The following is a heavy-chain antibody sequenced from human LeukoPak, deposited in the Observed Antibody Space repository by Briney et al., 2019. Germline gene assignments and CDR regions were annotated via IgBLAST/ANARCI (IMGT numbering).Heavy chain of an antibody. CDR2: IYYSGST. Sequence: SETLSLTCTVSGGSISSSSYYWGWIRQPPGKGLEWIGYIYYSGSTNCNPSLKSRVTISVDTSKNQFSLKLSSVTAADTAVYYCARAPQYSSSWHDAFDIWGQGTMVTVSS. CDR3: ARAPQYSSSWHDAFDI. D-gene: IGHD6-13*01. CDR1: GGSISSSSYY. J-gene: IGHJ3*02. V-gene: IGHV4-61*05.